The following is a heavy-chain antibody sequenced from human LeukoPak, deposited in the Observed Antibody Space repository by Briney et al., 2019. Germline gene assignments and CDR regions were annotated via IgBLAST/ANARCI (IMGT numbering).Heavy chain of an antibody. J-gene: IGHJ4*02. CDR3: ARYCNGVTCYSGYDY. D-gene: IGHD2-15*01. CDR2: ISTNGGGT. CDR1: GFTFSSYA. Sequence: GGSLRLSCAASGFTFSSYAMHWVRQTPGKGLQYVSAISTNGGGTYYANSVKGRFTISRDNSKNTLYLQMGSLRAEDMAVYFCARYCNGVTCYSGYDYWGQGTLVTVSS. V-gene: IGHV3-64*01.